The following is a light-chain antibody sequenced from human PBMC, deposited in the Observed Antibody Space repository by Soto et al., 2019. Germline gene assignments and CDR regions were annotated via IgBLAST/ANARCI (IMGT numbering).Light chain of an antibody. Sequence: QSVLTQPASVSGSPGQSITISCTGTSSDVGSYNLVSWYQQHPGKAPKLMIYEGSKRPSGVSIRFSGSKSGNTASLTISGLQAEDEADYYCCSYAGSSTLVFGRGTKLTVL. J-gene: IGLJ2*01. CDR1: SSDVGSYNL. V-gene: IGLV2-23*01. CDR3: CSYAGSSTLV. CDR2: EGS.